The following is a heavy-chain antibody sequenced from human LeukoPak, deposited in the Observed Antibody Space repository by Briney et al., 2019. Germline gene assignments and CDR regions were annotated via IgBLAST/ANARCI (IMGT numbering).Heavy chain of an antibody. CDR2: IYYSGST. CDR3: ARERYSGYDWFDY. V-gene: IGHV4-59*01. Sequence: SETLSLTCTVSGGSISSYYWSWIRQPPGKGLEWIGYIYYSGSTNYNPSLKSRVTISVDTSKNQFSLKLSSVTAADTAVYYCARERYSGYDWFDYRGQGTLVTVSS. J-gene: IGHJ4*02. CDR1: GGSISSYY. D-gene: IGHD5-12*01.